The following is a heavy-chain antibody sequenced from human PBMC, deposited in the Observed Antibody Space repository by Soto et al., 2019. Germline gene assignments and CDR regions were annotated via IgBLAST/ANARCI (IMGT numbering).Heavy chain of an antibody. J-gene: IGHJ4*02. CDR3: AHRRYGHYFDY. CDR1: GFSLSTSGVG. V-gene: IGHV2-5*02. Sequence: QITLKESGPTLVKPTQTLTLTCTFSGFSLSTSGVGVGWIRQPPGKALEWLALIYWDVDKRYSPSLKSRLTITKDTSKNHVVLTMTNMDPVDTATYYCAHRRYGHYFDYWGQGTLVTVSS. D-gene: IGHD2-15*01. CDR2: IYWDVDK.